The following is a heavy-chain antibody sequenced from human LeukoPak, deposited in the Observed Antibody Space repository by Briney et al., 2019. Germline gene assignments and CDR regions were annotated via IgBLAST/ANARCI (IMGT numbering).Heavy chain of an antibody. CDR3: ARDYGDLPARVPYFDY. J-gene: IGHJ4*02. V-gene: IGHV3-48*02. D-gene: IGHD4-17*01. CDR1: GFTFRSYS. Sequence: GGSLRLSRAASGFTFRSYSMNWVRPAPGKGLEWVSYISSSSSMIYYADSVKGRFTISRDNAKNSLYLQMKSLRDEDTAIYYCARDYGDLPARVPYFDYWGQGTLVTVSS. CDR2: ISSSSSMI.